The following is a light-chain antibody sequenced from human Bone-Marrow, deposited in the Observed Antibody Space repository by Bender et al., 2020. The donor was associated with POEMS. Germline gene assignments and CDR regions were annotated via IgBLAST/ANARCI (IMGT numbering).Light chain of an antibody. Sequence: QSALTQPASVSGSPGQSITVSCTGASSDVGSYGLVSWYQQHPGKAPKLVIYDVSNRPSGVSNRFSGSKSGNTASLTISGLQAEDEADYYCCSYTTSSTYVFGTGTKVTVL. CDR3: CSYTTSSTYV. J-gene: IGLJ1*01. CDR2: DVS. V-gene: IGLV2-14*02. CDR1: SSDVGSYGL.